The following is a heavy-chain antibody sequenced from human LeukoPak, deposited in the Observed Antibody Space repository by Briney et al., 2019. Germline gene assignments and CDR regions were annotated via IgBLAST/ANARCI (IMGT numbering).Heavy chain of an antibody. V-gene: IGHV4-39*01. Sequence: PSETLSLTCTVSGGSISSSSYYWGWIRQPPGKGLEWIGSIYYSGSTYYNPSLKSRVTISVDTSKNQFSLKLSSVTAADTAVYYCARFHYDFWSGYYTGMGYFDYWGQGTLVTVSS. J-gene: IGHJ4*02. CDR2: IYYSGST. CDR1: GGSISSSSYY. D-gene: IGHD3-3*01. CDR3: ARFHYDFWSGYYTGMGYFDY.